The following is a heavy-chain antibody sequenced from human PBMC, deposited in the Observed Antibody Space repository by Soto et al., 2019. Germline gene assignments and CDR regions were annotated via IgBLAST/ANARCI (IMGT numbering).Heavy chain of an antibody. CDR2: IYHSGRT. CDR1: GGSISSSNW. J-gene: IGHJ6*02. V-gene: IGHV4-4*02. Sequence: SETLSLTCAVSGGSISSSNWWSWVRQPPGKGLEWIGEIYHSGRTNYNPSLKSRVTISVDKSKNQFSLKLSSVTAADPAVYYCARDSPYYDILTGYFDYYYYGMDVWGQGTTVTVSS. CDR3: ARDSPYYDILTGYFDYYYYGMDV. D-gene: IGHD3-9*01.